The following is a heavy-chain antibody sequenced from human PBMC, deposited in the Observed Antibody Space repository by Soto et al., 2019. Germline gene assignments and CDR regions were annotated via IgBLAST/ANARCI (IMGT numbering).Heavy chain of an antibody. CDR2: IGVHSGNT. J-gene: IGHJ6*02. Sequence: ASVKVSCKASSYTSTTYGISWVRQAPGQGLEWMAWIGVHSGNTNYAQKVQDRVTMTTDTATNTAYRELRSLRSDDTAVYYCARNKVIEDYDFWSGVDPTHGMDVGGQGTTVTVS. V-gene: IGHV1-18*01. CDR3: ARNKVIEDYDFWSGVDPTHGMDV. D-gene: IGHD3-3*01. CDR1: SYTSTTYG.